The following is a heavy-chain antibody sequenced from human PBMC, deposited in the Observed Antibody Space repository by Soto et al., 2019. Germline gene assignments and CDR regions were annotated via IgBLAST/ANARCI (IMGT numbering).Heavy chain of an antibody. Sequence: LSLTCAVSGGSISSGGYHWSWIRQHPGKGLECIGYIYYSGSTYYNPSLKSRVTISVDTSKSQFSLKLSSVTAADTAVYYCARAYPTQPTHLDYWGQGTLVTVSS. CDR1: GGSISSGGYH. V-gene: IGHV4-31*11. CDR3: ARAYPTQPTHLDY. CDR2: IYYSGST. J-gene: IGHJ4*02. D-gene: IGHD2-2*01.